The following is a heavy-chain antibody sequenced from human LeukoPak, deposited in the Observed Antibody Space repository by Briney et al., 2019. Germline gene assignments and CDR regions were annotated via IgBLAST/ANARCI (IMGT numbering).Heavy chain of an antibody. J-gene: IGHJ4*02. CDR1: GYTFTSYY. Sequence: ASLKVSCKASGYTFTSYYMHWVRQAPGQGLEWMGIINPSGGSTSYAQKFQGRVTMTRDMSTSTVYMELSSLRSEDTAVYYCAREHDGDYEVADWGQGTLVTVSS. D-gene: IGHD4-17*01. CDR2: INPSGGST. CDR3: AREHDGDYEVAD. V-gene: IGHV1-46*01.